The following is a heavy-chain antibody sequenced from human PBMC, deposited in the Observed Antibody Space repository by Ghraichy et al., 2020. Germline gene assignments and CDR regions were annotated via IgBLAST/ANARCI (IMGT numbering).Heavy chain of an antibody. CDR3: GRGAGEYKNYVVDY. J-gene: IGHJ4*02. CDR1: GFTFSNYW. CDR2: INSDGSTT. D-gene: IGHD3-10*01. Sequence: LSLTCASSGFTFSNYWMHWVRQVPGKGLVWVARINSDGSTTNYVDFVEGRFTIFRDNAKNTLYLQMNTLRAEDTAVYYCGRGAGEYKNYVVDYWGQGALVTVSS. V-gene: IGHV3-74*01.